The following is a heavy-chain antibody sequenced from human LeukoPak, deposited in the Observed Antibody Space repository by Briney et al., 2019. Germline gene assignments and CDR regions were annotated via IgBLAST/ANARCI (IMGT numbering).Heavy chain of an antibody. CDR2: IFYSGST. CDR3: ARQEGYFDY. V-gene: IGHV4-39*01. Sequence: PSETLSLTCTASGGSISSSSYYWGWIRQPPGKGLEWIGSIFYSGSTYYNPSLKSRITISVDTSKSQFPLKLSSVTAADTAVYYCARQEGYFDYWGQGILVTVSS. CDR1: GGSISSSSYY. J-gene: IGHJ4*02.